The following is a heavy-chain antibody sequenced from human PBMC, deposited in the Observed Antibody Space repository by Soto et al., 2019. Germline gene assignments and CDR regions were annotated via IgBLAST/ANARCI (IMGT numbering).Heavy chain of an antibody. CDR3: ARDNDFPSSQYFCGLEV. Sequence: QVQLVQSGAEVKKPGSSVKVSCKASGGTFSHSAISWVRQAPGQGLEWMGGIIPITGTAHYAQKFQGRVSIIADESTRTAYMELSTLRSEDTAMCFCARDNDFPSSQYFCGLEVWGQGTTVTVSS. CDR1: GGTFSHSA. V-gene: IGHV1-69*01. J-gene: IGHJ6*02. CDR2: IIPITGTA. D-gene: IGHD3-3*01.